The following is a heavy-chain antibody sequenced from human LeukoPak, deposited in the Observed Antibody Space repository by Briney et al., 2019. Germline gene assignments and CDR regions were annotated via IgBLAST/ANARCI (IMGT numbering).Heavy chain of an antibody. J-gene: IGHJ6*02. CDR1: GGCIGSYY. V-gene: IGHV4-59*01. CDR2: IYYSGST. Sequence: SETLSLTCTVSGGCIGSYYWTWIRQPPGKGLECIGYIYYSGSTNYNPSLKSRVTISIDTSKNQFSLKLSSVTAADTAVYYCARNNAPYGLDVWGQGTTVTVSS. D-gene: IGHD1/OR15-1a*01. CDR3: ARNNAPYGLDV.